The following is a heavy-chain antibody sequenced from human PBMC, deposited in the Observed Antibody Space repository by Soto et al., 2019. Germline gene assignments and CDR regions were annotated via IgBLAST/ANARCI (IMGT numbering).Heavy chain of an antibody. CDR3: ARVNVMVVAGSTFDY. D-gene: IGHD6-19*01. J-gene: IGHJ4*01. CDR2: IYHGGTT. V-gene: IGHV4-38-2*02. CDR1: GYSIRSGSY. Sequence: SETLSLTCSVSGYSIRSGSYWGWIRQPPGKGPEWIASIYHGGTTFYNPSLKSRVTLSVDTSNNQFSLKLTSVTAADTAVYYCARVNVMVVAGSTFDYWGHGTLVTVSS.